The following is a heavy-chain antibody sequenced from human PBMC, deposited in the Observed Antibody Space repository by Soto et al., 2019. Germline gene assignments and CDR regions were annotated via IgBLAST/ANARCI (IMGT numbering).Heavy chain of an antibody. CDR1: GYTFNSFG. J-gene: IGHJ4*02. CDR2: ISAYNGNT. D-gene: IGHD3-22*01. CDR3: AREFQYDSGGFHELYF. Sequence: QVPLEQSGAEVRKPGASVKVSCKASGYTFNSFGINWVRQAPGQGLEWLGWISAYNGNTNYAQKFPGRVIMTADTSTTTAQLELTSLRSDDTAVYYCAREFQYDSGGFHELYFWGQGTLVTVSS. V-gene: IGHV1-18*04.